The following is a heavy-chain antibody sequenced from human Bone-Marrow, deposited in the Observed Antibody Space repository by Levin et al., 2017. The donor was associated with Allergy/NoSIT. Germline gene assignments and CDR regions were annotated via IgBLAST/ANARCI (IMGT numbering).Heavy chain of an antibody. D-gene: IGHD5-12*01. CDR1: GFTFSDYA. J-gene: IGHJ6*02. CDR2: ISYNGREK. V-gene: IGHV3-30*04. Sequence: SCAASGFTFSDYAMHWVRQAPGQGLEWVSVISYNGREKFYADSVTGRFTFSRDNSKNTLYLQMNSLRVEDTAVYYCARDKIVPTGDDNYYYYYGMDVWGQGTTVTVSS. CDR3: ARDKIVPTGDDNYYYYYGMDV.